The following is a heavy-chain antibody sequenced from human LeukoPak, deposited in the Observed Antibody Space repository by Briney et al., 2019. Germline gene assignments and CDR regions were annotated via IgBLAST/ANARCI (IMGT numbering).Heavy chain of an antibody. CDR1: GGTFSSYA. CDR2: IIPILGIA. D-gene: IGHD3-10*01. V-gene: IGHV1-69*04. Sequence: SVKVSCKASGGTFSSYAISWVRQAPGQGLEWMGRIIPILGIANYAQKFQGRVTITADKSTSTAYMELSSLRSEDTAVYYCARDLITMVRGVIIAYYFDYWGQGTLVTVSS. CDR3: ARDLITMVRGVIIAYYFDY. J-gene: IGHJ4*02.